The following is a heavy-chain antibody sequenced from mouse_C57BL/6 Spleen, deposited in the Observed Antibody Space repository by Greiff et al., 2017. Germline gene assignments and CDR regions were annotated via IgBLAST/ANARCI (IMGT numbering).Heavy chain of an antibody. CDR1: GFTFTDYY. Sequence: EVLLVESGGGLVQPGGSLSLSCAASGFTFTDYYMSWVRQPPGKALEWLGFIRNKANGYTTEYIASVKGRFTISRDNSKSILYLQMNALRAEDSATYYCARFSSLDYFDYWGQGTTLTVSS. V-gene: IGHV7-3*01. CDR2: IRNKANGYTT. J-gene: IGHJ2*01. D-gene: IGHD3-3*01. CDR3: ARFSSLDYFDY.